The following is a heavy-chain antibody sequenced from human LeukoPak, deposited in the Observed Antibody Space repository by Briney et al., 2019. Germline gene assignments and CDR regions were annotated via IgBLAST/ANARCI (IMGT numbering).Heavy chain of an antibody. CDR2: ISSSSSTI. V-gene: IGHV3-48*01. J-gene: IGHJ3*02. Sequence: GGSLRLSCAASGFTFSSYSMNWVRQAPGKGLEWVSYISSSSSTIYYADSVKGRFTISRDNAKNSLYLQMNSLRAEDTAVYYCARDAHDYVWGSYRYSNDAFDIWGQGTMVTVSS. D-gene: IGHD3-16*02. CDR3: ARDAHDYVWGSYRYSNDAFDI. CDR1: GFTFSSYS.